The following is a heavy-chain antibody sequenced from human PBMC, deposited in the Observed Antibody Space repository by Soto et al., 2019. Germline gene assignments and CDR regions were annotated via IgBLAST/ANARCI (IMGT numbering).Heavy chain of an antibody. J-gene: IGHJ6*03. CDR2: IHYSGST. V-gene: IGHV4-59*01. CDR1: GASISNYY. D-gene: IGHD6-6*01. Sequence: QVQLQESDPGLVKPSETLSLTCTVSGASISNYYWSWSRQPPGKGLEWVGYIHYSGSTSYNPSLKSRVTISVDTSKNQVSLKLRSVTAADTAVYYCARDGMYTTSNDDYYYYMDVWGKGTTVTVSS. CDR3: ARDGMYTTSNDDYYYYMDV.